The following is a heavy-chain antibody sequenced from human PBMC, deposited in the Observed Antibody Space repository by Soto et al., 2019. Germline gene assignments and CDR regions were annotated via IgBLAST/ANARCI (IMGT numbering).Heavy chain of an antibody. CDR2: IKSKTDGGTT. D-gene: IGHD5-18*01. V-gene: IGHV3-15*01. CDR1: GFTFSNAW. J-gene: IGHJ4*02. Sequence: PGGSLRLSCAASGFTFSNAWMSWVRQAPGKGLEWVGRIKSKTDGGTTDYAAPVKGRFTISRDDSKNTLYLQMNSLKTEDTAVYYCTTDSATWIQSRPWDYWGQGTLVTVSS. CDR3: TTDSATWIQSRPWDY.